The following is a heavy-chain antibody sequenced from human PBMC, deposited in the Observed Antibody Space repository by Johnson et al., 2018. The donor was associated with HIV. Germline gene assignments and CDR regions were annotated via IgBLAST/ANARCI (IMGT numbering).Heavy chain of an antibody. J-gene: IGHJ3*01. Sequence: VQLVESGGGLVKPGRSLRLSCAASGFTFSSYWMSWVRQTPGKGLEWVSGISWNGATPRSADSVKGRFTISRDNAKAFLYLQLNSLRAEDTSLYYCARDTDYYDTSGYLTRPRAFDVWGQGTMVTVSS. CDR3: ARDTDYYDTSGYLTRPRAFDV. D-gene: IGHD3-22*01. CDR2: ISWNGATP. CDR1: GFTFSSYW. V-gene: IGHV3-20*04.